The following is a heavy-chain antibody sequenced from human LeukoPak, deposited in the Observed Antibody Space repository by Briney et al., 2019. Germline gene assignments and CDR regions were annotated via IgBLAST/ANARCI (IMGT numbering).Heavy chain of an antibody. CDR1: GFIFRDFS. V-gene: IGHV3-7*01. D-gene: IGHD2-2*01. CDR3: ARPRGCGSSRCNNFDY. J-gene: IGHJ4*02. CDR2: MNEYGSEI. Sequence: GSLRLSCSVSGFIFRDFSMSWVRQAPGKGLEWVAKMNEYGSEIFYVDSVKGRFTISRDNGKNSLYLQMNRLRAEDTAVYYCARPRGCGSSRCNNFDYWGQGTLVTVSS.